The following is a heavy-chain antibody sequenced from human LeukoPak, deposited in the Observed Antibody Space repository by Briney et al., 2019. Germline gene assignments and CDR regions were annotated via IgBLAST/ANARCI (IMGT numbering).Heavy chain of an antibody. J-gene: IGHJ4*02. CDR3: AKDGPLSIAAAGYCFDY. V-gene: IGHV3-9*01. Sequence: HPGGSLRLSCAASGFTFDDYARHWVRQAPGKGLGWVSGTSWNSGSIGYADSVRGRFTISRDNSKNTLYLQMNSLRAEDTAVYYCAKDGPLSIAAAGYCFDYWGQGTLVTVSS. CDR2: TSWNSGSI. D-gene: IGHD6-13*01. CDR1: GFTFDDYA.